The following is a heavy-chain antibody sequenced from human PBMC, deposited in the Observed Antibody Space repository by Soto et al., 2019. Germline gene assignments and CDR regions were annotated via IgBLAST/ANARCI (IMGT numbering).Heavy chain of an antibody. J-gene: IGHJ4*02. V-gene: IGHV4-30-4*01. D-gene: IGHD6-19*01. CDR1: GDSVNSDNYY. CDR2: IYFSGST. Sequence: SLTCDVFGDSVNSDNYYWTWIRQPPGKDLEWIGNIYFSGSTYYNPSLNSRVTLSIDTSKNHFSLKLTSVTAADTAMYYCARHRAVAGLDYWGQGTLVTVSS. CDR3: ARHRAVAGLDY.